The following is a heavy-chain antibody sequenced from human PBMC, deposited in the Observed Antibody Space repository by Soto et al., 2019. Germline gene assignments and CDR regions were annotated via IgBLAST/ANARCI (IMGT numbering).Heavy chain of an antibody. V-gene: IGHV4-39*01. Sequence: QLLLQESGPGLVKPSETLSLTCTVSGGSILDSTYYWAWIRQSPGKGLEWIGTIFYSGGTFYTPSLTSRVTLSVDTATNQFSLKLSSVTAADTAVFYCARQASGYYYGWFDPWGQGTLVTVSS. CDR1: GGSILDSTYY. J-gene: IGHJ5*02. CDR3: ARQASGYYYGWFDP. CDR2: IFYSGGT. D-gene: IGHD3-22*01.